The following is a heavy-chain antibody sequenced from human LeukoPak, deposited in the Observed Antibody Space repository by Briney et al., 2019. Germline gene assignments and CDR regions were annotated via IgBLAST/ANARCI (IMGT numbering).Heavy chain of an antibody. D-gene: IGHD6-13*01. V-gene: IGHV3-23*01. J-gene: IGHJ5*02. CDR3: AKDRGVIAAAGNWFDP. CDR2: ISCSGGST. CDR1: GFTFSSYA. Sequence: PGGSLRLSCAASGFTFSSYAMSWVRQAPGKGLEWVSAISCSGGSTYYADSVKGRFTISRDNSKNTLYLQMNSLRAEDTGVYYCAKDRGVIAAAGNWFDPWGQGTLVTVSS.